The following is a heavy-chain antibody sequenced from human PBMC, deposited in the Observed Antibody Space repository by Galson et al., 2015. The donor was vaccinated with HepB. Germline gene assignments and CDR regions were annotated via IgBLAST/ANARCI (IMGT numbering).Heavy chain of an antibody. CDR1: GFTFSSYG. CDR3: AKDSQDSSGWFYYFDY. CDR2: ISYDGSNK. Sequence: SLRLSCAASGFTFSSYGMHWVRQAPGKGLEWVAVISYDGSNKYYADSVKGRFTISRDNSKNTLYLQMNSPRAEDTAVYYCAKDSQDSSGWFYYFDYWGQGTLVTVSS. J-gene: IGHJ4*02. V-gene: IGHV3-30*18. D-gene: IGHD6-19*01.